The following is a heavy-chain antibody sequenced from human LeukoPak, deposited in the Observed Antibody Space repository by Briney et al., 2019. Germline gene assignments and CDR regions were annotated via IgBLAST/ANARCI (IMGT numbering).Heavy chain of an antibody. CDR2: ISGSGDST. CDR3: TTDSPYSGYVDGMDV. D-gene: IGHD5-12*01. V-gene: IGHV3-23*01. J-gene: IGHJ6*04. Sequence: GGSLRLSCAASGFTFSSSAMSWVRQAPGKGLEWVSSISGSGDSTYYADSVKGRFTISRDNSKNTLYLQMNSLKTEDTAVYYCTTDSPYSGYVDGMDVWGKGTTVTVSS. CDR1: GFTFSSSA.